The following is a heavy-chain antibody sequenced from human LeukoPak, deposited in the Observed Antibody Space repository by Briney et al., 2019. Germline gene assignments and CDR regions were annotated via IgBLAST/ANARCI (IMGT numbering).Heavy chain of an antibody. Sequence: GTLCLTCAVSVGSISSSSYYWGWIRQPPGKGRGWVRSIYSSGSPYYTPSLKSRVTISVDTSKNQFSLKLSSVTPADTAVYYCARGGLGYCSSTSCLRFDYWGQGTLVTVSS. CDR3: ARGGLGYCSSTSCLRFDY. V-gene: IGHV4-39*07. CDR2: IYSSGSP. J-gene: IGHJ4*02. CDR1: VGSISSSSYY. D-gene: IGHD2-2*03.